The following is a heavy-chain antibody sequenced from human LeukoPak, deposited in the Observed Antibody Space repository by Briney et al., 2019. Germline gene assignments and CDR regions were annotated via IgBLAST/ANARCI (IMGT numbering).Heavy chain of an antibody. CDR3: AKRAADRGGDFDY. CDR1: GLTFSNYV. J-gene: IGHJ4*02. CDR2: IGGSGAST. Sequence: GGSMRLSCAASGLTFSNYVVSWVRQAPGKWLEWVSSIGGSGASTYYADSVKGRFTVSRDHSKNTLFLQMNSARDEDAGVYYGAKRAADRGGDFDYWGLGSVVSVYS. D-gene: IGHD2-15*01. V-gene: IGHV3-23*01.